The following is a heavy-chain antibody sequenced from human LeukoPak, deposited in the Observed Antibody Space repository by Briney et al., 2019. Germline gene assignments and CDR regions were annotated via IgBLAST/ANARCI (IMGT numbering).Heavy chain of an antibody. CDR3: AMDLAGYHDS. Sequence: GGALRLSCADSVFTFSTYWIHWVRQTPGKGLDCVSRINPDGSYTSYADSVKGRFTISRDNARNRLYLQMDSLRVEDTALYYCAMDLAGYHDSWGHGTLVTVSS. D-gene: IGHD3-9*01. V-gene: IGHV3-74*01. CDR1: VFTFSTYW. CDR2: INPDGSYT. J-gene: IGHJ5*01.